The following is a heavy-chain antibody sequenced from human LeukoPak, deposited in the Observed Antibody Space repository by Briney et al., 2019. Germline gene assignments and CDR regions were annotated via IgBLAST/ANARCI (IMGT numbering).Heavy chain of an antibody. Sequence: GGSLRLSCAASGFTLSNSWMSWVRQAPGKGLEWVANIKLDGSEKYYVDSVKGRFTISRDNAKNSLSLQMTSLRAEDTAVYYCVRGGATFDYWGQGTLVTVSS. D-gene: IGHD4/OR15-4a*01. CDR2: IKLDGSEK. J-gene: IGHJ4*02. V-gene: IGHV3-7*04. CDR1: GFTLSNSW. CDR3: VRGGATFDY.